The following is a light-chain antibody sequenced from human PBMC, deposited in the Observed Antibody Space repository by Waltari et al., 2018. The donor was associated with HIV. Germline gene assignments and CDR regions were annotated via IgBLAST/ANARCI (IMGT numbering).Light chain of an antibody. J-gene: IGLJ2*01. CDR2: DVN. V-gene: IGLV2-23*02. CDR1: SSDVGDSNY. CDR3: CSYAGSSTVV. Sequence: QSALTQPASVSGSPGQSITISSTGTSSDVGDSNYVSWYQQHPGKAPKLMIYDVNKRPSGVSNRFSGSKSGNTASLTISGLQAEDEADYYCCSYAGSSTVVFGGGTKLTVL.